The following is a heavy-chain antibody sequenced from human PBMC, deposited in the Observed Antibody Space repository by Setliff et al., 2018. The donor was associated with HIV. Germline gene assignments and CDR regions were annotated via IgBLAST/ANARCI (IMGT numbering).Heavy chain of an antibody. D-gene: IGHD6-13*01. V-gene: IGHV1-2*02. CDR3: ARDTAGGIAALNWFDP. J-gene: IGHJ5*02. CDR1: GYRFTDFS. Sequence: ASVKVSCKSSGYRFTDFSLYWVRQAPGQGLEWMGWINPNSGGTNYAQTFQGRVTMTRDTSISTAHMELSRLRSDDTAVYYCARDTAGGIAALNWFDPWGQGTLVTVSS. CDR2: INPNSGGT.